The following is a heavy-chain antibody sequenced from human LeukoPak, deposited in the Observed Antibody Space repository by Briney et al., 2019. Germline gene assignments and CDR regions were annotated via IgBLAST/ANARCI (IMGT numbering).Heavy chain of an antibody. J-gene: IGHJ4*02. V-gene: IGHV1-69*13. Sequence: SVKVSCKASGGTFSSYGISWVRQAPGQGGEGMGWIIPIFGTANYAQKFQGRGTITADESTSTAYMELSSLRSEDTAVYYCARASKEWLVLLMSFDYWGQGTLVTVFS. CDR2: IIPIFGTA. CDR3: ARASKEWLVLLMSFDY. D-gene: IGHD6-19*01. CDR1: GGTFSSYG.